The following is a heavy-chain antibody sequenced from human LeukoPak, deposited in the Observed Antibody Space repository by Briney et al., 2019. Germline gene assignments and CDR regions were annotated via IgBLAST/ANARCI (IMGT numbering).Heavy chain of an antibody. V-gene: IGHV4-39*01. CDR2: IYYSGST. J-gene: IGHJ4*02. CDR1: GGSISISGYY. Sequence: SETLSLTCTVSGGSISISGYYWGWIRQPPGKGLEWIGSIYYSGSTYYNPSLKSRVTISVDTSKNQFSLKLSSVTAADTSVYYCARTVTAIAPWYFDYWGQGTLVTVSS. D-gene: IGHD2-21*02. CDR3: ARTVTAIAPWYFDY.